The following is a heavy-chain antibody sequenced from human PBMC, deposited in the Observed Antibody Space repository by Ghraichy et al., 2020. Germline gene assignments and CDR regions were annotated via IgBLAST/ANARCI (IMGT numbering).Heavy chain of an antibody. CDR2: IKSDGSNT. J-gene: IGHJ4*02. CDR3: AREYCSGGRCFFGTGGSHFDY. D-gene: IGHD2-15*01. V-gene: IGHV3-74*01. Sequence: GGSLRLSLTCAASGFTLSYYWMHWVRQVPGKGLVWVSRIKSDGSNTIYADSVKGRFTISRDNAKNTLYLQMNSLRAEDTAVYYCAREYCSGGRCFFGTGGSHFDYWGQGTLVTVSS. CDR1: GFTLSYYW.